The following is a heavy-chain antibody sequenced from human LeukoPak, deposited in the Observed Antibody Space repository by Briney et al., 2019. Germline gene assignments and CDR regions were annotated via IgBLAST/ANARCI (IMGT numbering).Heavy chain of an antibody. CDR3: ARVDTAMGTAWYFDL. D-gene: IGHD5-18*01. CDR2: IYHSGST. V-gene: IGHV4-30-2*01. J-gene: IGHJ2*01. CDR1: GGSISSGGYY. Sequence: SQTLSLTCTVSGGSISSGGYYWSWLRQPPGKGLEWIGYIYHSGSTYYNPSLKSRVTISVDRSKNQFSLKLSSVTAADTAVYYCARVDTAMGTAWYFDLWGRGTLVTVSS.